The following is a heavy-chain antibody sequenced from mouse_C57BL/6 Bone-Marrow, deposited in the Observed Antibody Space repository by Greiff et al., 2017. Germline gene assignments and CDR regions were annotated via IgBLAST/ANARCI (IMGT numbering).Heavy chain of an antibody. V-gene: IGHV1-39*01. Sequence: VHVKQSGPELVKPGASVKISCKASGYSFTDYNMNWVKQSNGKGLEWIGVINPNYGTTSYNQKFKGKATLTVDQSSSTAYLKLNSLTSEDSAVYYCAREEAQTAQAPFAYWGQGTLVTVSA. CDR3: AREEAQTAQAPFAY. CDR1: GYSFTDYN. CDR2: INPNYGTT. J-gene: IGHJ3*01. D-gene: IGHD3-2*02.